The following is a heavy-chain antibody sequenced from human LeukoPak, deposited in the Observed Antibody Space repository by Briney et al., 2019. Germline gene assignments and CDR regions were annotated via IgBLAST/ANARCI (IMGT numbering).Heavy chain of an antibody. V-gene: IGHV3-21*01. CDR2: ISKSSDYI. J-gene: IGHJ6*02. CDR1: GFTFSNYG. CDR3: AKDDYSYYAMDV. Sequence: GGSLRLSCAGTGFTFSNYGMDWVRQAPGKGLEWVSFISKSSDYIHYADSMKGRFTISRDNAKNSVYLQMNSLRAEDTAVYYCAKDDYSYYAMDVWGRGTTVTVSS.